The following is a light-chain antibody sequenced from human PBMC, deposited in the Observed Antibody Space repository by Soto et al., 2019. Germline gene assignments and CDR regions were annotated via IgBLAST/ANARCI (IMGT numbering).Light chain of an antibody. Sequence: QSVLTQPPSVSGAPGQRVTISCTGSSSNIGAGYDVHWYQQLPGTAPKLLIYGNSNRPSGVPDRFSGSKSGTSASLAITGLQAEDEADYYCQSDDSSLSGYVVFGGGTTLTVL. J-gene: IGLJ2*01. CDR3: QSDDSSLSGYVV. V-gene: IGLV1-40*01. CDR2: GNS. CDR1: SSNIGAGYD.